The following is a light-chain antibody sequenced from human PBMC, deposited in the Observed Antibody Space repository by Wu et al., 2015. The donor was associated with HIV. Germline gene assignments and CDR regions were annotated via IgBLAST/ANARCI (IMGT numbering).Light chain of an antibody. CDR2: GAS. CDR1: QSVYNNY. Sequence: EIVLTQSPGTLSLSPGDSVTLSCRASQSVYNNYVAWYQQRPGQAPRLLISGASTRATGIPRRFSGSVSGTDFTLTISRLEPEDFAVYYCQQYGRSPLTFGGGTKV. V-gene: IGKV3-20*01. J-gene: IGKJ4*01. CDR3: QQYGRSPLT.